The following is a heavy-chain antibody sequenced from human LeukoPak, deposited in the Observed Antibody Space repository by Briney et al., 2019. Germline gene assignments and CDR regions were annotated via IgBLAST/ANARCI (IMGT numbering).Heavy chain of an antibody. CDR1: GFTLSSYA. Sequence: GGSLRLSCAASGFTLSSYAMNWVRQAPGKGPEWVSSISSSSSYIYYADSVKGRFTISRDNAKNSLYLQMNSLRAEDTAVYYCARDPCGGDCYILNYFDYWGQGTLVTVSS. J-gene: IGHJ4*02. CDR3: ARDPCGGDCYILNYFDY. V-gene: IGHV3-21*01. CDR2: ISSSSSYI. D-gene: IGHD2-21*02.